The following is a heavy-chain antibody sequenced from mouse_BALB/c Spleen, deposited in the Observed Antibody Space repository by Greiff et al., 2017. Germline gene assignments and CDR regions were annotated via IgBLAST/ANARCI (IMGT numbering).Heavy chain of an antibody. V-gene: IGHV5-9-4*01. CDR1: GFTFSSYA. Sequence: EVQGVESGGGLVKPGGSLKLSCAASGFTFSSYAMSWVRQSPEKRLEWVAEISSGGSYTYYPDTVTGRFTISRDNAKNTLYLEMSSLRSEDTAMYYCARDVGAAYWGQGTLVTVSA. CDR3: ARDVGAAY. J-gene: IGHJ3*01. CDR2: ISSGGSYT.